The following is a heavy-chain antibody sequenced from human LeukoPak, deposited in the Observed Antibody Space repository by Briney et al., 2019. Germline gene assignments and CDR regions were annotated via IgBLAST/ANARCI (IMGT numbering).Heavy chain of an antibody. CDR2: IATVGDT. CDR1: GFTFSNYD. V-gene: IGHV3-13*01. J-gene: IGHJ3*02. Sequence: GGSLRLSCAASGFTFSNYDMHWVRQVPGKGLEWVAAIATVGDTFYPDSVKGRFTISRENAKNSLYLQMNSLRAEDTAVYYCARSYNWNVGSGGGFDIWGQGTMVTVSS. CDR3: ARSYNWNVGSGGGFDI. D-gene: IGHD1-20*01.